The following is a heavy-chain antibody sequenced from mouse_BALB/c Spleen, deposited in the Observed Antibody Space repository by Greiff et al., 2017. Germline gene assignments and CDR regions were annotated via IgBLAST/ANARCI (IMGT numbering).Heavy chain of an antibody. CDR2: INPSSGYT. J-gene: IGHJ3*01. Sequence: QVQLKQSAAELARPGASVKMSCKASGYTFTSYTMHWVKQRPGQGLEWIGYINPSSGYTEYNQKFKDKTTLTADKSSSTAYMQLSSLTSEDSAVYYCARDLTYDGYSLFAYWGQGTLVTVSA. CDR3: ARDLTYDGYSLFAY. V-gene: IGHV1-4*02. CDR1: GYTFTSYT. D-gene: IGHD2-3*01.